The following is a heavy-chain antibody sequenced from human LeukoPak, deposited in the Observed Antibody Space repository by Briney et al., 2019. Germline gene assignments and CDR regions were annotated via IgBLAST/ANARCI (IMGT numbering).Heavy chain of an antibody. CDR1: GFTFSSYG. CDR2: ISYDGSNK. V-gene: IGHV3-30*18. CDR3: AKVQLPYYYYYYYMDV. J-gene: IGHJ6*03. Sequence: GGSLRLSCAASGFTFSSYGMHWVRQAPGKGLEWVAVISYDGSNKYYADSVKGRFTISRDNSKNTLYLQMNSLRAEDTAVYYCAKVQLPYYYYYYYMDVWGKGTTVTVSS. D-gene: IGHD2-2*01.